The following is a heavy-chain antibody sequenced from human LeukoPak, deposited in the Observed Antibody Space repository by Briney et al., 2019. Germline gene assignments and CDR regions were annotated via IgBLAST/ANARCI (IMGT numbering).Heavy chain of an antibody. CDR3: ARDISPDYGDYVGWFDP. V-gene: IGHV4-39*07. D-gene: IGHD4-17*01. CDR1: GGSISSSSYY. Sequence: SETLSLTCTVSGGSISSSSYYWGWIRQPPGKGLEWIGSIYYSGSTYYNPSLKSRVTISVDTSKNQFSLKLSSVTAADTAVYYCARDISPDYGDYVGWFDPWGQGTLVTVSS. CDR2: IYYSGST. J-gene: IGHJ5*02.